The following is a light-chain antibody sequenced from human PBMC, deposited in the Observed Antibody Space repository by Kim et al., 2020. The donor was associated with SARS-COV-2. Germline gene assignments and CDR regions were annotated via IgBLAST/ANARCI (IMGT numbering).Light chain of an antibody. Sequence: QSALTQPRSVSGSPGQSVTISCTGTSSDVGGYNYVSWYQQHPGKVPKLMIYDVSKRPSGVPDRFSASKAGNTASLTISGLQAEDEADYYCCAYAGSYTGVFGGGTKLTVL. J-gene: IGLJ2*01. V-gene: IGLV2-11*01. CDR1: SSDVGGYNY. CDR2: DVS. CDR3: CAYAGSYTGV.